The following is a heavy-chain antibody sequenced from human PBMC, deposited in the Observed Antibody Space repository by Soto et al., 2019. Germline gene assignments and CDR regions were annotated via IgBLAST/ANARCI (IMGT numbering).Heavy chain of an antibody. J-gene: IGHJ6*02. V-gene: IGHV1-2*04. CDR3: ARAKSSGPPTHYYYYYGMDV. CDR2: INPNSGGT. D-gene: IGHD3-10*01. Sequence: ASVKVSCTASGYTFTGSYMHWVRQAPGQGLEWMGWINPNSGGTNYAQKFQGWVTMTRDTSISTAYMELSRLRSDDTAVYYCARAKSSGPPTHYYYYYGMDVWGQGTTVTVSS. CDR1: GYTFTGSY.